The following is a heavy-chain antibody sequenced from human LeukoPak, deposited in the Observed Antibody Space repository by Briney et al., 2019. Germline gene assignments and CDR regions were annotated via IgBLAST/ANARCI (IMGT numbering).Heavy chain of an antibody. Sequence: SETLSLTCTVSGGSISSGGNYWSWIRQHPERGLEWIGYIYYSGSTYYNPSLKSRVTISVDTSKNQFSLKLSSVTAADTAVYYCAREKRRGYYDILTGPYYFDYWGQGTLVTVSS. V-gene: IGHV4-61*08. CDR3: AREKRRGYYDILTGPYYFDY. D-gene: IGHD3-9*01. J-gene: IGHJ4*02. CDR2: IYYSGST. CDR1: GGSISSGGNY.